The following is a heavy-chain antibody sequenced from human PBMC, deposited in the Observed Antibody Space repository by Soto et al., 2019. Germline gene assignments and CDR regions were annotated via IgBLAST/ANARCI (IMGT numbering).Heavy chain of an antibody. CDR3: TTEVGTYYYDSSGYSPPFRA. D-gene: IGHD3-22*01. V-gene: IGHV3-15*07. Sequence: GGSLRLSCAASGFTFSNAWMNWVRQAPGKGLEWVGRIKSKTDGGTTDYAAPVKGRFTISRDDSKNTLYLQMNSLKTEDTAVYYCTTEVGTYYYDSSGYSPPFRAWGQGTLVTVSS. J-gene: IGHJ5*02. CDR1: GFTFSNAW. CDR2: IKSKTDGGTT.